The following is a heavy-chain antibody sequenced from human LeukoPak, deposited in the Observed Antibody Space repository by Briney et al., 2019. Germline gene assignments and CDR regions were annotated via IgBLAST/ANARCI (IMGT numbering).Heavy chain of an antibody. CDR3: ARGAYYYDSSGYYSDAFDI. CDR2: ISSSSSYI. Sequence: PGGSLRLSCAASGFTVSSNYMSWVRQAPGKGLEWVSSISSSSSYIYYADSVKGRFTISRDNAKNSLYLQMNSLRAEDTAVYYCARGAYYYDSSGYYSDAFDIWGQGTMVTVSS. CDR1: GFTVSSNY. J-gene: IGHJ3*02. D-gene: IGHD3-22*01. V-gene: IGHV3-21*01.